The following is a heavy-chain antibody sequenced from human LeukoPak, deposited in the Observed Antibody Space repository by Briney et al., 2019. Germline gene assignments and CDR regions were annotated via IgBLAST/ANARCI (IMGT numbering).Heavy chain of an antibody. CDR3: AREETTVTYLDY. D-gene: IGHD4-17*01. Sequence: GGSLRLSCEASGFIFSSYNMNWIRQAPGKGLEWVSYITTRSDTIYYADSVKGRFTISRDNAKNSLCLQMHSLRVEDTAVYYCAREETTVTYLDYWGQGTLVTVSS. J-gene: IGHJ4*02. CDR2: ITTRSDTI. CDR1: GFIFSSYN. V-gene: IGHV3-48*01.